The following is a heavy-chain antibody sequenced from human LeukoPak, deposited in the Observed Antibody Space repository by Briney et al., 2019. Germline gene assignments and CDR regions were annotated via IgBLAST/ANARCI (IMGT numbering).Heavy chain of an antibody. Sequence: GGSLRLSCAASGFTFSSYSMNWVHQAPGKGLEWVSSISSSSSYIYYADSVKGRFTISRDNAKNSLYLQMNSLRAEDTAVYYCARDRIVVVPAARDDAFDIWGQGTMVTVSS. J-gene: IGHJ3*02. CDR3: ARDRIVVVPAARDDAFDI. CDR1: GFTFSSYS. D-gene: IGHD2-2*01. V-gene: IGHV3-21*01. CDR2: ISSSSSYI.